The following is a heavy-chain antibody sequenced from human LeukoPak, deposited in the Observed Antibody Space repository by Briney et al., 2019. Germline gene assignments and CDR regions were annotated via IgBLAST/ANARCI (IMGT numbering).Heavy chain of an antibody. V-gene: IGHV4-4*02. D-gene: IGHD2/OR15-2a*01. CDR2: IYHSGST. CDR3: VRRVSGGPFDY. J-gene: IGHJ4*02. CDR1: GGSISSSNW. Sequence: SGTLSLTCAVSGGSISSSNWWSWVRQPPGKGLEWIGEIYHSGSTNYNPSLKSRVTVFVDTSKNQFSLWLSPVTAADTAVYYCVRRVSGGPFDYGGQGTLVTVSS.